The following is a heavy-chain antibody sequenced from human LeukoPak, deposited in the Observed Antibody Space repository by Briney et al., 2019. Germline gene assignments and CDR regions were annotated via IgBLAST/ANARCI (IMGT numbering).Heavy chain of an antibody. J-gene: IGHJ6*03. D-gene: IGHD3-10*01. CDR2: IYYRGST. CDR1: GGSISSYY. Sequence: ASETLSLTCTVSGGSISSYYWSWIRQPPGKGLEWIGYIYYRGSTNYNPSLKSRVTISVDKSKHQFSLKLSSVTAADTAVYYCARVLHGSGSLYYYYYYMDVWGKGTTVTISS. CDR3: ARVLHGSGSLYYYYYYMDV. V-gene: IGHV4-59*01.